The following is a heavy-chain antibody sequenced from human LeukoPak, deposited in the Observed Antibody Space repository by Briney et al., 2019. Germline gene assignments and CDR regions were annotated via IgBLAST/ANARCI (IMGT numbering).Heavy chain of an antibody. D-gene: IGHD4/OR15-4a*01. CDR2: ISGGGANS. J-gene: IGHJ4*02. Sequence: GGSLRLSCAASGLTFSSYAMSWVRQAPGKGLEWVSAISGGGANSYYADSVKGRFTISRDNSKDTLYPQMNSLGAEDTAVYYCAKDLVPAGAKRPVGHWGQGTLVTVSS. V-gene: IGHV3-23*01. CDR3: AKDLVPAGAKRPVGH. CDR1: GLTFSSYA.